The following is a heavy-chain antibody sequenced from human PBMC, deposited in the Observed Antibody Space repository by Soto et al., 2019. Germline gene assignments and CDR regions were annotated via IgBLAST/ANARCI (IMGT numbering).Heavy chain of an antibody. Sequence: QVQLVESGGGVVQPGRSLRLSCAASGFTFSSYAMHWVRQAPGKGLEWVAVISYDGSNKYYADSVKGRFTISRDNSKNTLYLQMNSLRAEDTAVYYCARDAGQQWLVQYYFAYWGQGTLVTVSS. CDR3: ARDAGQQWLVQYYFAY. J-gene: IGHJ4*02. V-gene: IGHV3-30-3*01. CDR1: GFTFSSYA. D-gene: IGHD6-19*01. CDR2: ISYDGSNK.